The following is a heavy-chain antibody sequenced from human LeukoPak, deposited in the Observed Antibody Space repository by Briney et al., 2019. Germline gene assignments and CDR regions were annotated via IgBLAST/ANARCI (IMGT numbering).Heavy chain of an antibody. D-gene: IGHD2/OR15-2a*01. V-gene: IGHV1-18*01. CDR1: GYTFTSYG. Sequence: ASVKVSCKASGYTFTSYGISWVRQAPGQGLEWMGWISAYNGKTNYAQKLQGRVTMTTDTSTSTAYMELRSLRSDDTAVYYCAREKQIFQNYYYYYGMDVWGQGTTVTVSS. CDR3: AREKQIFQNYYYYYGMDV. J-gene: IGHJ6*02. CDR2: ISAYNGKT.